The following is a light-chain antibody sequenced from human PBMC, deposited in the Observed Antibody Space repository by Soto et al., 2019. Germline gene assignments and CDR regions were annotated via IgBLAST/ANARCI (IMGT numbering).Light chain of an antibody. CDR1: SSDVGAYKY. CDR2: EVS. Sequence: QSVLTQPPSASGSPGQSVTISCTGTSSDVGAYKYVSWYQQYPGKAPKLMIYEVSKRPSGVPDRFSGSKSGNTASLTVSGLQAEDESDYYFTSYVGSNIWVFGGGTKVTVL. CDR3: TSYVGSNIWV. V-gene: IGLV2-8*01. J-gene: IGLJ3*02.